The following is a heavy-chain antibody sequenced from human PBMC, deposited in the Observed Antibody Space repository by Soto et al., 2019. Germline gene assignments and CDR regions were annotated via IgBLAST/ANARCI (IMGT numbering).Heavy chain of an antibody. J-gene: IGHJ6*02. CDR2: ISPMFRAA. CDR1: GGTFSTYA. CDR3: ARDYGQWPVIYDGLDV. Sequence: QVQLVQSGAEVKKPGSSVKVSCKASGGTFSTYAINWVRQAPGQGLEWMGGISPMFRAANYAQKFLGRVTITADESSSTAYMELNSLRSEDTAMYYCARDYGQWPVIYDGLDVWGQGTTVTVSS. V-gene: IGHV1-69*01. D-gene: IGHD6-19*01.